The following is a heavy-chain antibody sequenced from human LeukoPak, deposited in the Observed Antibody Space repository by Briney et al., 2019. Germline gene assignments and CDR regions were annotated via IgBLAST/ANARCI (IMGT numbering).Heavy chain of an antibody. CDR2: IIPILGIA. CDR3: ASTARWVGAEGGPFDI. CDR1: GGTFSSYT. V-gene: IGHV1-69*02. D-gene: IGHD1-26*01. Sequence: SVKVSCKASGGTFSSYTISWVRQAPGQGLEWMGRIIPILGIANYAQKFQGRVTITADKSTSTAYMELSSLRSEDTAVYYCASTARWVGAEGGPFDIWGQGTMVTVSS. J-gene: IGHJ3*02.